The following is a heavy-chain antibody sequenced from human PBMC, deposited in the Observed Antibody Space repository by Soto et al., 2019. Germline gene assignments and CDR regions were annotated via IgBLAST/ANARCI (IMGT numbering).Heavy chain of an antibody. CDR2: ISYDGSNK. V-gene: IGHV3-30-3*01. J-gene: IGHJ5*01. Sequence: QVHLVESGGGVVQPGRSLRLSCAASGFTFSTYPLHWVRQAPDKGLEWVAVISYDGSNKYYADSVKGRFTISRDNSKNPLYLQMNSLRPEDRAVYYCGRPMFREKNFFDSWGQGPWSPFPQ. D-gene: IGHD3-10*01. CDR3: GRPMFREKNFFDS. CDR1: GFTFSTYP.